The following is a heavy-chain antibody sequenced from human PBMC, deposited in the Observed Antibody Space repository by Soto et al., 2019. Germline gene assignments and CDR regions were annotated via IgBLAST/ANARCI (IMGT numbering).Heavy chain of an antibody. D-gene: IGHD6-13*01. CDR2: IYDSGST. CDR3: ARASGYSSSWYSSY. V-gene: IGHV4-4*02. CDR1: GGSISSSNW. Sequence: QVQLQESGPGLVKPSGTLSLTCAVSGGSISSSNWWSWVRQPPGKWLEWMGEIYDSGSTNYNPSLKCPVTLSVDTPTTQFSLKLSSVTAADSAVYYCARASGYSSSWYSSYWGQGTLVTVSS. J-gene: IGHJ4*02.